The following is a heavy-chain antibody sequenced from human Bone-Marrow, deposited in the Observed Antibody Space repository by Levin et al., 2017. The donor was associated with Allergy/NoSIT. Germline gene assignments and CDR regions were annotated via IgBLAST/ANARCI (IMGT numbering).Heavy chain of an antibody. Sequence: ASVKVSCKTSGGTFNTNVFSWVRQAPGHGLEWMGGIIPILGTTYHAQKFQGRVTITADDSTSTVYMELSSLRSEDTAVYYCARDLSGGLPDAFDIWGQGTIVSVSS. CDR2: IIPILGTT. CDR1: GGTFNTNV. D-gene: IGHD1-1*01. V-gene: IGHV1-69*13. CDR3: ARDLSGGLPDAFDI. J-gene: IGHJ3*02.